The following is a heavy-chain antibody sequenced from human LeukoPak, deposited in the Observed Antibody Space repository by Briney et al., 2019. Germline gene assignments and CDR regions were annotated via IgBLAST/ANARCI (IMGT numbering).Heavy chain of an antibody. Sequence: GGSLRLSCAASGFTFSSYAMSWVRQAPGKGLEWVSAISGSGGSTYYADPVXGRFTISRDNSKNTLYLQMNSLRAEDTAVYYCAASMVRGVIITAGFQHWGQGTLVTVSS. CDR1: GFTFSSYA. CDR3: AASMVRGVIITAGFQH. J-gene: IGHJ1*01. D-gene: IGHD3-10*01. CDR2: ISGSGGST. V-gene: IGHV3-23*01.